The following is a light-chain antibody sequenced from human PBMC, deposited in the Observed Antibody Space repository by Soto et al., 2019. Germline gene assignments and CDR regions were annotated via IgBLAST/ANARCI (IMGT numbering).Light chain of an antibody. V-gene: IGKV3-20*01. CDR1: QSVSSNY. J-gene: IGKJ1*01. CDR2: GAS. CDR3: QQSANSPMT. Sequence: EIVLTQSPGTLSLSPGERATLSCRASQSVSSNYLAWYQHKPGQAPRVLIYGASNRATGIPDRFSGSGSGTDFTLTINRLEPEDFAVYYCQQSANSPMTFGQGTKVEIK.